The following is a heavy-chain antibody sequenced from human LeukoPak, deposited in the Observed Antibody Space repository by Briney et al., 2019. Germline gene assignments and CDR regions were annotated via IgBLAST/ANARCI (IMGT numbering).Heavy chain of an antibody. J-gene: IGHJ6*02. CDR3: ATAYSSSWTYGMDV. Sequence: ASVKVSCKASGGTFISYAISWVRQAPGQGLEWMGRIIPILGIANYAQKFQGRVTITADKSTSTAYMELSSLRSEDTAVYYCATAYSSSWTYGMDVWGQGTTVTVSS. V-gene: IGHV1-69*04. CDR1: GGTFISYA. D-gene: IGHD6-13*01. CDR2: IIPILGIA.